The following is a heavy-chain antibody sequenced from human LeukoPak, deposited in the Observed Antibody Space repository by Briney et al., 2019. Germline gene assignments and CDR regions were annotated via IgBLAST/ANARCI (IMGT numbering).Heavy chain of an antibody. CDR2: IKQDGSEK. CDR3: ARDLTVRGSQDY. D-gene: IGHD3-10*01. CDR1: GFIFSSYW. Sequence: GGSLRLSCAASGFIFSSYWMSWVRQAPGKGLEWVANIKQDGSEKYYVDSVKGRFTISRDNAKNSLYLQMNSLRAEDTAVYYCARDLTVRGSQDYWGQGTLVTVS. J-gene: IGHJ4*02. V-gene: IGHV3-7*01.